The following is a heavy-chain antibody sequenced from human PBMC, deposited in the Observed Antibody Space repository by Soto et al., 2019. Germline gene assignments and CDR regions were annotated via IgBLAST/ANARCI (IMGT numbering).Heavy chain of an antibody. Sequence: PSQTLSLTCAISGDSVSSNSAAWNWIRQSPSRGLEWLGRTYYRSKWYNDYAVSVKSRITINPDTSKNQFSLQLNSVTPEDTAVYYCAREGTYYYGSGSHRLFDYRGQGSLVTVSS. CDR1: GDSVSSNSAA. J-gene: IGHJ4*02. D-gene: IGHD3-10*01. CDR2: TYYRSKWYN. CDR3: AREGTYYYGSGSHRLFDY. V-gene: IGHV6-1*01.